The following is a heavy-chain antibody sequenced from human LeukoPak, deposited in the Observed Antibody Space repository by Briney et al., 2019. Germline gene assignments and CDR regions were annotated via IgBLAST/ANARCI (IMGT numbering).Heavy chain of an antibody. CDR1: GFTFSSYE. CDR2: ISSSCSTI. D-gene: IGHD5-24*01. CDR3: ARVSRLQSFDY. V-gene: IGHV3-48*03. Sequence: PGGSLRLSCAASGFTFSSYEMNWVRQAPGKGLEWVSYISSSCSTIYYADSVKGRFTISRDNAKNSLYLQMNSLRAEDTAVYYCARVSRLQSFDYWGQGTLVTVSS. J-gene: IGHJ4*02.